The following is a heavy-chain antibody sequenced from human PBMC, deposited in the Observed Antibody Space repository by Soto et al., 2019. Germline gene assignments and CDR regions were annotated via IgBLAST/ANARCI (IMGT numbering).Heavy chain of an antibody. CDR3: AKHAEYQLVSWFDP. CDR2: ISAGGGKT. V-gene: IGHV3-23*01. Sequence: EVQLLESGGGLVQPGGSLRLSCAVSGFSFSTYAMSWFRQAPGKGLEWVSGISAGGGKTYYADSVRGRFTISRDNSKDTLYLQITSLRAEDTAFYYCAKHAEYQLVSWFDPWGQGTLVTVSS. CDR1: GFSFSTYA. J-gene: IGHJ5*02. D-gene: IGHD2-2*01.